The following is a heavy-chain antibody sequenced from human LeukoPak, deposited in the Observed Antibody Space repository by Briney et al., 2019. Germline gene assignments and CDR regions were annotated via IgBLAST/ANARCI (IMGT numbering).Heavy chain of an antibody. CDR1: GFTFSSYA. Sequence: GGSLRLSCAASGFTFSSYAMSWVRQAPGKGPEWVSAISGSGGSTYYADSVKGRFTISRDNSKNTLYLQMNSLRAEDTAVYYCAKKAVGYSYGYYFDYWGQGTLVTVSS. V-gene: IGHV3-23*01. CDR2: ISGSGGST. CDR3: AKKAVGYSYGYYFDY. J-gene: IGHJ4*02. D-gene: IGHD5-18*01.